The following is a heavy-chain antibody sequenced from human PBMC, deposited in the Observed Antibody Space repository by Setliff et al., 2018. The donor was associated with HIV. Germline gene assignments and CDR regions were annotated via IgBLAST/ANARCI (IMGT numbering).Heavy chain of an antibody. V-gene: IGHV4-39*01. Sequence: PSETLSLTCTVSGDSISSSSYYWGWIRQPPGKGLEWIGSIYYSGSTYHNPSLKSRLTISVDTSKNQFSLKLSSVTAADTAVYYCARVALHCSSTSCFAGDYYYYMDVWGKGTTVTVSS. CDR3: ARVALHCSSTSCFAGDYYYYMDV. D-gene: IGHD2-2*01. CDR1: GDSISSSSYY. CDR2: IYYSGST. J-gene: IGHJ6*03.